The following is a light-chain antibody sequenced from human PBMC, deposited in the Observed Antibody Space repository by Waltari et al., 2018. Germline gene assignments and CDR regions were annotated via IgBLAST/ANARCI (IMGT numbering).Light chain of an antibody. Sequence: SYGLTQPPSVSVSPGQTDRITCSGDALPKTYDYWYQQKSGQAPVLVIYGDSKRPSEISDRLSGTSSVTTASLTISGAQVEDEADYYCYSTDNSGLQLEFGGGTKLTVL. CDR2: GDS. CDR1: ALPKTY. J-gene: IGLJ3*02. CDR3: YSTDNSGLQLE. V-gene: IGLV3-10*01.